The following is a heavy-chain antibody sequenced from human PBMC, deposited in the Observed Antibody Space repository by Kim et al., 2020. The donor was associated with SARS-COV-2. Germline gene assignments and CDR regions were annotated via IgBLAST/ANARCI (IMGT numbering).Heavy chain of an antibody. CDR3: AKVKPDYHFWSGYQADYFDY. V-gene: IGHV3-23*01. CDR2: ISGSGDST. CDR1: GFTFSSYA. J-gene: IGHJ4*02. D-gene: IGHD3-3*01. Sequence: GGSLRLSCAASGFTFSSYAMSWVRQAPGKGLEWVSAISGSGDSTYSADSVKGRFTISRDNSRNTLFLQMNSLRAEDTAVYYCAKVKPDYHFWSGYQADYFDYWGQGTLVTVSS.